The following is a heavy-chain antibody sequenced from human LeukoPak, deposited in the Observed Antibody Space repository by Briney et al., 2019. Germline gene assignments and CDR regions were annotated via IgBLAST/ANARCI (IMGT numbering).Heavy chain of an antibody. V-gene: IGHV1-69*04. CDR1: GGTFNTDA. CDR2: IIPIFGRT. Sequence: SVKVSCKASGGTFNTDALSWVRQVPGQGPEWMGRIIPIFGRTNSAEKFQGRVTITADTSTSTAYMQLSSLTPEDTAVYYCAREAGIAIAGTIWYFDLWGRGTLVTVSS. D-gene: IGHD6-13*01. CDR3: AREAGIAIAGTIWYFDL. J-gene: IGHJ2*01.